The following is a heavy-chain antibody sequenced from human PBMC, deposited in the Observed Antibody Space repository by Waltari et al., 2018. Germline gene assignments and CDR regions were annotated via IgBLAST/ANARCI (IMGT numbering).Heavy chain of an antibody. CDR3: ARDTNSPYYYMDV. CDR1: GFTFSSYW. CDR2: IKQDGSEK. V-gene: IGHV3-7*01. D-gene: IGHD2-2*01. Sequence: EVQLVESGGGLVQPGGSLRLSCAASGFTFSSYWMSWVRQAPGKGLEWGANIKQDGSEKYYVDSVKGRFTISRDNAKNSLYLQMNSLRAEDTAVYYCARDTNSPYYYMDVWGKGTTVTVSS. J-gene: IGHJ6*03.